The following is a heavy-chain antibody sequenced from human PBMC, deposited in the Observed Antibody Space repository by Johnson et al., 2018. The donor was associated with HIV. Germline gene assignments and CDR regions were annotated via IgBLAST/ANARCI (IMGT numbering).Heavy chain of an antibody. Sequence: VQLVESGGGLVQPGGSLRLSCAASGFTFSSYAMSWVRQAPGKGLEWVSAISGNGGTTYYADSVKGRFTIPRDNSKNTLYLQMNSLRAEDTAVYYCAKGWEGVTSGDAFDIWGQETMVTVSS. CDR3: AKGWEGVTSGDAFDI. CDR1: GFTFSSYA. D-gene: IGHD2-21*02. CDR2: ISGNGGTT. J-gene: IGHJ3*02. V-gene: IGHV3-23*04.